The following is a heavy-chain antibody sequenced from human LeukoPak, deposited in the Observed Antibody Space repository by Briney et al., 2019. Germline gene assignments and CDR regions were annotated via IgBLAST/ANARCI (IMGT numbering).Heavy chain of an antibody. Sequence: ASVKVSCKASGYTFTSYAMHWVRQAPGQRLEWMGWINAGNGNTKYSQKFQGRVTITRDTSASTAYMELSSLRSEDTAVCYCARDTVPRTIMTTVTTTYYYGMDVWGQGTTVTVSS. CDR2: INAGNGNT. CDR3: ARDTVPRTIMTTVTTTYYYGMDV. V-gene: IGHV1-3*01. CDR1: GYTFTSYA. D-gene: IGHD4-11*01. J-gene: IGHJ6*02.